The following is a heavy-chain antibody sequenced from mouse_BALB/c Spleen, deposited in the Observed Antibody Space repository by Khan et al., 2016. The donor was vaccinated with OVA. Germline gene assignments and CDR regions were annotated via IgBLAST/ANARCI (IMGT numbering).Heavy chain of an antibody. CDR3: TRIDRSDFDY. J-gene: IGHJ2*01. CDR2: INPHIGET. CDR1: GYSFTGYF. D-gene: IGHD1-1*01. Sequence: VQLQQPGPELVRPGASVKISCKASGYSFTGYFMNWVMQSHGKSLEWIGRINPHIGETFYNQRFKDKATLTVDESSSTAHMELRSLASEDSAVYYCTRIDRSDFDYWGQGTTRTVSS. V-gene: IGHV1-20*02.